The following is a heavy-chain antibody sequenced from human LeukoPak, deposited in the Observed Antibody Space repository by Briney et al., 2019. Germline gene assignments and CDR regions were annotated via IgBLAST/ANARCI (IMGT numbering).Heavy chain of an antibody. V-gene: IGHV1-69*13. Sequence: GASVKVSCKASGGTFSSYAISWVRQAPGQGLEWMGGIIPIFGTAHYAQKFQGRLTVTADESTCTVYMEMSSLRSEDTAMYYCAKEGDTALVTGYFDLWGRGTLVTVSS. D-gene: IGHD5-18*01. J-gene: IGHJ2*01. CDR1: GGTFSSYA. CDR2: IIPIFGTA. CDR3: AKEGDTALVTGYFDL.